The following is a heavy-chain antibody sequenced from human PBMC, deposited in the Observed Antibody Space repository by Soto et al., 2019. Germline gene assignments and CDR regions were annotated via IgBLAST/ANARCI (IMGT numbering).Heavy chain of an antibody. D-gene: IGHD1-26*01. CDR1: GGSISSYY. CDR3: ARCSREWELVDY. J-gene: IGHJ4*02. Sequence: SETLSLTCTVSGGSISSYYWSWIRQPPGKGLEWIGYIYYSGSTNYNPSLKSRVTISVDTSKNQFSLKLSSVTAADTAVYYCARCSREWELVDYWGQGTMVTVYS. V-gene: IGHV4-59*01. CDR2: IYYSGST.